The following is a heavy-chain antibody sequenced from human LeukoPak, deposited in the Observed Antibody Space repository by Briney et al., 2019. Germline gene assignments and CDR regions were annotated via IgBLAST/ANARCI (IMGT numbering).Heavy chain of an antibody. V-gene: IGHV4-59*12. CDR3: ARGQMATSHFDY. J-gene: IGHJ4*02. D-gene: IGHD5-24*01. Sequence: PSETLSLTCTVSGGSISSYYWSWIRQPPGKGLEWIGYIYYSGSTYYNPSLKSRVTISVDTSKNQFSLKLSSVTAADTAVYYCARGQMATSHFDYWGQGTLVTVSS. CDR2: IYYSGST. CDR1: GGSISSYY.